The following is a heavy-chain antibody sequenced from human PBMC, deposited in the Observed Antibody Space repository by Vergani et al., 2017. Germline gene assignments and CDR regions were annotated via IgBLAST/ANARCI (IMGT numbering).Heavy chain of an antibody. J-gene: IGHJ4*02. CDR1: GFTFSTYA. D-gene: IGHD1-26*01. CDR2: INGGGGRT. V-gene: IGHV3-23*01. CDR3: VKDAGSYENFFDS. Sequence: EVQLLESGGRVKQPGGSVRLSCAASGFTFSTYAMHWVRQAPGKGLEWVSAINGGGGRTYYAGSVKGRFIISRDNSSDTLYLQMNSLRPEDTDTYYCVKDAGSYENFFDSWGQGALVTVSS.